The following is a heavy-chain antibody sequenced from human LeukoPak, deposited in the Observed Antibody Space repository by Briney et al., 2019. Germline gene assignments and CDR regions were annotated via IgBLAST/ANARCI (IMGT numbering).Heavy chain of an antibody. V-gene: IGHV1-69*13. D-gene: IGHD2-2*02. Sequence: SVKVSCKASGGTFSSYAISWMRQAPGQGLEWMGGIIPIFGTANYAQKFQGRVTITADESTSTAYMELSSLRSEDTAVYYCATIGGYCSSTSCYTYWGQGTLVTVSS. CDR1: GGTFSSYA. CDR3: ATIGGYCSSTSCYTY. J-gene: IGHJ4*02. CDR2: IIPIFGTA.